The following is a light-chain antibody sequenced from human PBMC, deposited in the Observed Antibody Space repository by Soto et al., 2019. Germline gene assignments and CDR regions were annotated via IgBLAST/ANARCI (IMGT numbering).Light chain of an antibody. CDR1: QSILDTSNNRAS. J-gene: IGKJ2*01. CDR3: HQYNDTPYT. V-gene: IGKV4-1*01. CDR2: WAA. Sequence: DIVMTQSPDALAVSLGERAAINCKSSQSILDTSNNRASLAWYQQKPGQPPKLLIYWAATRESGVPDRFSGSGSGTDFTLTITSLQAEDVAVYYCHQYNDTPYTFGQGTHLEIK.